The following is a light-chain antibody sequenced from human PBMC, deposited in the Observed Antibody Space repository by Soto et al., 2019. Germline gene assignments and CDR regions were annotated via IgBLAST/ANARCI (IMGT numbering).Light chain of an antibody. J-gene: IGLJ2*01. CDR2: EVN. Sequence: QSALTQPASVSGSPGQSITISCTGTSSDVGGYNYVSWYQQHPGKAPKLMIYEVNNRPSGVSNRFSGSKSGNTASLTISGLPAEDEADYYCSSYTSSSPLVVFGGGAKRTVL. V-gene: IGLV2-14*01. CDR1: SSDVGGYNY. CDR3: SSYTSSSPLVV.